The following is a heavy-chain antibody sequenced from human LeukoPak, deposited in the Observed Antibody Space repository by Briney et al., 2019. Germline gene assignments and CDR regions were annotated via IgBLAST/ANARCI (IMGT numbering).Heavy chain of an antibody. V-gene: IGHV1-69*04. D-gene: IGHD5-18*01. J-gene: IGHJ6*02. CDR3: ASGDSGYSYGYSYYYYGMDV. CDR1: GGTFSSYA. Sequence: SVKVSCKASGGTFSSYAISWVRQALGQGLEWMGRIIPIFGIANYAQKFQGRVTITADKSTSTAYMELSSLRSEDTAVYYCASGDSGYSYGYSYYYYGMDVWGQGTTVTVSS. CDR2: IIPIFGIA.